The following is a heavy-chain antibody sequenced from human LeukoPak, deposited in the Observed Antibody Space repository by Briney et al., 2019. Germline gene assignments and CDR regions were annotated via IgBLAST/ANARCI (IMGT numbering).Heavy chain of an antibody. CDR2: IHYSGST. CDR3: ARTRLWGGYYDSSGYYFDAFDI. V-gene: IGHV4-59*01. J-gene: IGHJ3*02. Sequence: PSETLSLTCTVSGGSISSYYWSWFRQPPGKGLEWIGYIHYSGSTNYNPSLKSRVTISVDTSKNQFSLKLNSVTAADTAVYYCARTRLWGGYYDSSGYYFDAFDIWGQGTMVTVSS. D-gene: IGHD3-22*01. CDR1: GGSISSYY.